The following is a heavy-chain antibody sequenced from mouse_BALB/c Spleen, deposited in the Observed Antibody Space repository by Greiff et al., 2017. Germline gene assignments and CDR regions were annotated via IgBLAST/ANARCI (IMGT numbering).Heavy chain of an antibody. Sequence: EVQLQQSGAELVRSGASVKLSCTASGFNIKDYYMHWVKQRPEQGLEWIGWIDPENGDTEYAPKFQGKATMTADTSSNTAYLQLSSLTSEDTAVYYCNARGNYQVDYWGEGTTLTVSS. J-gene: IGHJ2*01. CDR1: GFNIKDYY. D-gene: IGHD2-1*01. V-gene: IGHV14-4*02. CDR3: NARGNYQVDY. CDR2: IDPENGDT.